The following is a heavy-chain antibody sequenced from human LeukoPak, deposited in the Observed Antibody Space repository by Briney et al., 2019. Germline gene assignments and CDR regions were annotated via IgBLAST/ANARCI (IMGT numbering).Heavy chain of an antibody. J-gene: IGHJ4*02. Sequence: ASVKVSCKVSGYTLTELSMHWVRQAPGKGLEWMGGFDPEDGEIIYAQKFQGRVTMTEDTSTDTAYMELSSLRSEDTAVYYCATDRSRGSRFLKWCFGYWGQGTLVTVSS. CDR1: GYTLTELS. CDR3: ATDRSRGSRFLKWCFGY. CDR2: FDPEDGEI. D-gene: IGHD3-3*01. V-gene: IGHV1-24*01.